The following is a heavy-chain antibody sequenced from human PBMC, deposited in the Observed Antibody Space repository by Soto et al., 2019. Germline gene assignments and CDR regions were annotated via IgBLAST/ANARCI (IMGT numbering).Heavy chain of an antibody. Sequence: SETLSLTCTVSGGSISSGGYYWSWIRQHPGKGLEWIVYIYYSGSTYYNPSLKSRVTISVDTSKNQFSLKLSSVTAADTAVYYCARGPSITIFGVVTPGYMDVWGKGTTVTVSS. CDR2: IYYSGST. D-gene: IGHD3-3*01. CDR3: ARGPSITIFGVVTPGYMDV. V-gene: IGHV4-31*03. J-gene: IGHJ6*03. CDR1: GGSISSGGYY.